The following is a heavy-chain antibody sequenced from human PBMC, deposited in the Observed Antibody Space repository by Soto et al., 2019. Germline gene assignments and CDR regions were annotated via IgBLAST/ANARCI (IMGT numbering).Heavy chain of an antibody. CDR1: GFTFSSYS. Sequence: EVQLVESGGGLVQPGGSLRLSCAASGFTFSSYSMNWVRQAPGKGLEWGAYISSSSSTIYYADSVKGRFTISRDNAKNSLYLQMHSLRDEDTAVYYCAREGGNLNWFDPWGQGTLVTVSS. D-gene: IGHD1-26*01. V-gene: IGHV3-48*02. CDR2: ISSSSSTI. CDR3: AREGGNLNWFDP. J-gene: IGHJ5*02.